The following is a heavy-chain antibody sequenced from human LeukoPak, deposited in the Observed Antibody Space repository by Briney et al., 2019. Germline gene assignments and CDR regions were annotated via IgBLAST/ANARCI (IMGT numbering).Heavy chain of an antibody. CDR1: GGSFSGYY. CDR3: ARDSYDILTGYYYGAGVFDP. Sequence: PSETLSLTCAVYGGSFSGYYWSWIRQPPGKGLEWIGEINHSGSTNYNPSLKSRVTISVDTSKNQFSLKLSSVTAADTAVYYCARDSYDILTGYYYGAGVFDPWGQGTLVTVSS. CDR2: INHSGST. D-gene: IGHD3-9*01. V-gene: IGHV4-34*01. J-gene: IGHJ5*02.